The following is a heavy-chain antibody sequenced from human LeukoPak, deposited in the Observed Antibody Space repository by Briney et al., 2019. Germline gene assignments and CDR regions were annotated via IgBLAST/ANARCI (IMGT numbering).Heavy chain of an antibody. V-gene: IGHV3-23*01. Sequence: GGSLRLSCAASGFTFSRNGMTWVRQAPGRGLEWVSAISGSGGSTYYADSVKGSFTIYRDNSKNTVYLQMNSVRGEGTAVYYCAKDLYTVTTFTVDSWGQGTLVTVSS. CDR3: AKDLYTVTTFTVDS. CDR2: ISGSGGST. CDR1: GFTFSRNG. D-gene: IGHD4-11*01. J-gene: IGHJ5*01.